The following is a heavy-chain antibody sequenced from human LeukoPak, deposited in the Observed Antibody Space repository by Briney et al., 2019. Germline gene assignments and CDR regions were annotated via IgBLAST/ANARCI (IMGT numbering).Heavy chain of an antibody. CDR3: ARGRPYYDFWSGYSKIDAFDI. CDR2: IYYSGST. Sequence: SETLSLTCTVSGGPISSYYWSWIRQPPGKGLEWIGYIYYSGSTNYNPSLKSRVTISVDTSKNQFSLKLSSVTAADTAVYYCARGRPYYDFWSGYSKIDAFDIWGQGTMVTVSS. D-gene: IGHD3-3*01. V-gene: IGHV4-59*01. J-gene: IGHJ3*02. CDR1: GGPISSYY.